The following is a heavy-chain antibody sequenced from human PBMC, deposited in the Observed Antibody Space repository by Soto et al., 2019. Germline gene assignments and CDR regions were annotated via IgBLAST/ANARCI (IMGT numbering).Heavy chain of an antibody. Sequence: QVQLQESGPGLVKPSETLSLTCTVSGGSISSYYWSWIRQPPGKGLEWIGYIYYSGSTNYNPSLKSRVPISVDPSKHQVSLKLSSVTAADTAVYYCARGDPLLWFGEKVYYGMDVWGQGTTVTVSS. V-gene: IGHV4-59*01. CDR2: IYYSGST. CDR1: GGSISSYY. D-gene: IGHD3-10*01. CDR3: ARGDPLLWFGEKVYYGMDV. J-gene: IGHJ6*02.